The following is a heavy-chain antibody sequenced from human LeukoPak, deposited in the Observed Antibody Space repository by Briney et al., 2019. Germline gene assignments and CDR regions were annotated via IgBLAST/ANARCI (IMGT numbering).Heavy chain of an antibody. J-gene: IGHJ5*02. CDR3: AREKKRNRDSSAP. CDR1: GFPFTLYN. D-gene: IGHD6-25*01. CDR2: ISSSTNTI. V-gene: IGHV3-48*04. Sequence: PGGSLRLSCEVSGFPFTLYNMNWVRQAPGKGLEWLSYISSSTNTIYYADSVKGRFTISRDNAKNSLYLQMNGLGAEDTAVYYCAREKKRNRDSSAPWGQGTLVTVSS.